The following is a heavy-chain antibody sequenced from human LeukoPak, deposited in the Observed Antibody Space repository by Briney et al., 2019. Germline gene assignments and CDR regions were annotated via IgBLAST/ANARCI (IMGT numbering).Heavy chain of an antibody. CDR2: IIPIFGTA. CDR3: ARDRPAQSYYDSSGYYSFYY. Sequence: SVKVSCKASGGTFSSYAISWVRQAPGQGLEWMEGIIPIFGTANYAQKFQGRVTITADESTSTAYMELSSLRSEDTAVYYCARDRPAQSYYDSSGYYSFYYWGQGTLVTVSS. CDR1: GGTFSSYA. V-gene: IGHV1-69*01. D-gene: IGHD3-22*01. J-gene: IGHJ4*02.